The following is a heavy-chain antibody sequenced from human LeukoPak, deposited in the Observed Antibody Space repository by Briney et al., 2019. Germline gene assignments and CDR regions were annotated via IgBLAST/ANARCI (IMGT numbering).Heavy chain of an antibody. Sequence: PGGSLRLSCAASGFTVSSNFMSWVRQGPGKGLEWVSVIYRGSHTLYADSVKGRFTISRDNSKNTLYLQMNSLRAEDTAVYYCARDDYYGSGSYYKGPRRWFDPWGQGTLVTVSS. CDR3: ARDDYYGSGSYYKGPRRWFDP. V-gene: IGHV3-66*02. CDR2: IYRGSHT. CDR1: GFTVSSNF. J-gene: IGHJ5*02. D-gene: IGHD3-10*01.